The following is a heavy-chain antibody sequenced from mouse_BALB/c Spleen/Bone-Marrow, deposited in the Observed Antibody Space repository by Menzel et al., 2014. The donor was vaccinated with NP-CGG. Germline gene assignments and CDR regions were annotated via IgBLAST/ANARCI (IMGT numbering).Heavy chain of an antibody. CDR3: ARDAGTGRFAY. Sequence: QVQLKESGPGLVASSQSLSITCTVSGFSLTGYGVNWVRQPPGKGLEWLGMIWGDGSTDYNSALKSRLSISKDNSKSQVFLKMNSLQTDDTARYYCARDAGTGRFAYWGQGTLVTVSA. V-gene: IGHV2-6-7*01. CDR2: IWGDGST. J-gene: IGHJ3*01. D-gene: IGHD4-1*01. CDR1: GFSLTGYG.